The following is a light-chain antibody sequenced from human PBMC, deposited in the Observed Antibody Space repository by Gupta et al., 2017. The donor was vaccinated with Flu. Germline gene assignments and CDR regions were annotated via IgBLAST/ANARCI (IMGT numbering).Light chain of an antibody. CDR3: QQYNNYWT. CDR2: KAS. Sequence: DIQMTQSPSTLSASVGDRVTITCRASQSISSWLAWYQQKPGKAPKLLIYKASSLESGVQSRFSGSGSGTEFTLTSSSLQHDDCANYYCQQYNNYWTFGQGTKVEIK. J-gene: IGKJ1*01. V-gene: IGKV1-5*03. CDR1: QSISSW.